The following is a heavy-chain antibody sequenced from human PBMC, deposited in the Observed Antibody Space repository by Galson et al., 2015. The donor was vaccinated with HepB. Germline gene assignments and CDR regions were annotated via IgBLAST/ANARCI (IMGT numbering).Heavy chain of an antibody. V-gene: IGHV1-8*01. Sequence: SVKVSCKASGYTFTSYDINWVRQATGQGLEWMGWMNPNSGNTGYAQKFQGRVTMTRNTSISTAYMELSSLRSEDTAVYYCARLGHYGSALRGFWSGSFQGGYYYYYMDVWGKGTTVTVSS. CDR2: MNPNSGNT. CDR3: ARLGHYGSALRGFWSGSFQGGYYYYYMDV. J-gene: IGHJ6*03. D-gene: IGHD3-3*01. CDR1: GYTFTSYD.